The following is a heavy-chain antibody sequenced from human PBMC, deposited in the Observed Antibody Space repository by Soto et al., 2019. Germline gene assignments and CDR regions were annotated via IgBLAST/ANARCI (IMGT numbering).Heavy chain of an antibody. CDR1: GYDFTAYD. J-gene: IGHJ6*02. Sequence: ASVKVSCKASGYDFTAYDINWVRQASGQGLEWMGWMNPINGAAGSARRFQGRVSMTRNTATGTAYLELTSLRSDDTAVYYCGRGPSPRAPAGGTPYYYAMDVWGQGRKVTVYS. CDR3: GRGPSPRAPAGGTPYYYAMDV. D-gene: IGHD6-13*01. V-gene: IGHV1-8*02. CDR2: MNPINGAA.